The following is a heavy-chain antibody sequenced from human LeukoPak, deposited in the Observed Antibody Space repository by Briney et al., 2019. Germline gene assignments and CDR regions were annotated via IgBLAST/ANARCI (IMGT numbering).Heavy chain of an antibody. Sequence: ASVTVSCKASGYTFTTSGISWGRQAPGQGREGRGWINTFNGNTTSPQQLQRRLTMTTEPSTSTAYMELRSLRSDDTAVYYCAKDREGPYYFGMDVWGQGTTVTVSS. CDR3: AKDREGPYYFGMDV. CDR2: INTFNGNT. J-gene: IGHJ6*02. V-gene: IGHV1-18*01. D-gene: IGHD1-26*01. CDR1: GYTFTTSG.